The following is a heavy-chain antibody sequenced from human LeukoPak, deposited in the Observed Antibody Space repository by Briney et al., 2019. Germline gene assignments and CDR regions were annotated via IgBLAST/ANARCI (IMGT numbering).Heavy chain of an antibody. J-gene: IGHJ4*02. D-gene: IGHD4-17*01. Sequence: SETLSLTCTVSGGSISSSSYYWGWIRQPPGKGLEWIGSIYYSGSTYYNPSLKSRVTISVDTSKNQFSLKLSSVTAADTAVYYCASMTTVTMGFDYWGQGTLVTVSS. CDR3: ASMTTVTMGFDY. CDR1: GGSISSSSYY. CDR2: IYYSGST. V-gene: IGHV4-39*01.